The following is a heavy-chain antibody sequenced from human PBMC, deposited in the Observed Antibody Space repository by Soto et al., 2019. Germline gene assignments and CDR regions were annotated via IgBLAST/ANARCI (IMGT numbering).Heavy chain of an antibody. D-gene: IGHD2-15*01. CDR2: IYYSGST. Sequence: SETLSLSCTVSGGSISSSSYYWGWIRQPPGKGLEWIGSIYYSGSTYYNPSLKSRVTISVDTSKNQFSLKLSSVTAADTAVYYCARHTPAISISDHWGQGTLVTVSS. J-gene: IGHJ4*02. CDR3: ARHTPAISISDH. V-gene: IGHV4-39*01. CDR1: GGSISSSSYY.